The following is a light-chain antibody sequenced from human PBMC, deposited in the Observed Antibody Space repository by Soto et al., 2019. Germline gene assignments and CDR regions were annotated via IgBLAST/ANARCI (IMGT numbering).Light chain of an antibody. CDR2: DVS. J-gene: IGLJ2*01. Sequence: QSALTLPASVSGSPGQSITISCTGTCSDVGGYNYVSWYQQHPGKAPKLMIYDVSNRPSGVSNRFSGSKSGNTASLTISGLQAEDEADYYCSSYSSSSTLVFGGGTQLTVL. V-gene: IGLV2-14*01. CDR3: SSYSSSSTLV. CDR1: CSDVGGYNY.